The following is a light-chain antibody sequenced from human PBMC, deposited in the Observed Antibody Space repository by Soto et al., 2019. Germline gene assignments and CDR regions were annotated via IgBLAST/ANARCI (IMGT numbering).Light chain of an antibody. CDR2: EAS. CDR3: QQYTVLWT. Sequence: VHLTQSSSTLSASVGYSVTITCRASRSLHTWLAWYQQKPGKAPRLLIYEASNLEIGVPSRFSGSGFGTEFTLTISSLKPDDVATYYCQQYTVLWTFGPGTKVDIK. V-gene: IGKV1-5*03. J-gene: IGKJ1*01. CDR1: RSLHTW.